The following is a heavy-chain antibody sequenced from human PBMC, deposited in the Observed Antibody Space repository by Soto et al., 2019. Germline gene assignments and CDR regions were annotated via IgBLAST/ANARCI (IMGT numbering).Heavy chain of an antibody. CDR1: GFIFSSYS. CDR2: ISSSSSYI. Sequence: GGSLRLSCAASGFIFSSYSMNWVRQAPGKGLEWVSSISSSSSYIYYAESVKGRFTISRDNAKNSLYLQMNSLRAEDTAVYYCAREASTIFGVVPINPDYWGQGTLVTVSS. V-gene: IGHV3-21*01. D-gene: IGHD3-3*01. CDR3: AREASTIFGVVPINPDY. J-gene: IGHJ4*02.